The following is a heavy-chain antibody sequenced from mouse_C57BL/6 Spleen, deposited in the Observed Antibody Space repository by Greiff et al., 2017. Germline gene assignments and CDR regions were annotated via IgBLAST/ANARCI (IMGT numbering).Heavy chain of an antibody. D-gene: IGHD1-1*01. CDR1: GYSITSGYY. V-gene: IGHV3-6*01. Sequence: ESGPGLVKPSQSLSLTCSVTGYSITSGYYWNWIRQFPGNKLEWMGYISYDGSNNYNPSLKNRISITRDTSKNQFFLKLNSVTTEDTATYYGAREGDSYYGSSYGYFDVWGTGTTGTVSS. J-gene: IGHJ1*03. CDR3: AREGDSYYGSSYGYFDV. CDR2: ISYDGSN.